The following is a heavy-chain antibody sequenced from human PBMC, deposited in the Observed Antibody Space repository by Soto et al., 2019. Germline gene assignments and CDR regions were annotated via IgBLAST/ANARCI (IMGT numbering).Heavy chain of an antibody. D-gene: IGHD6-13*01. CDR2: IYYSGST. CDR3: ARDRGSSWSGPHYYYYGMDV. J-gene: IGHJ6*02. CDR1: GGSISSYY. Sequence: KASETLSLTCTVSGGSISSYYWSWIRQPPGKGLEWIGYIYYSGSTNYNPSLKSRVTISVDTSKNQFSLKLSSVTAADTAVYYCARDRGSSWSGPHYYYYGMDVWGQGTTVTVSS. V-gene: IGHV4-59*01.